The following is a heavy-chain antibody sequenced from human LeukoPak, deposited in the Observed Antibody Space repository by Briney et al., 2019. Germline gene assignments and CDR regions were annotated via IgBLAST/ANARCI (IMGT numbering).Heavy chain of an antibody. V-gene: IGHV3-30*04. J-gene: IGHJ4*02. Sequence: PGGSLRLSCAASGFTFSSYAMHWVRQAPGKGLEWVAVISYDGSNKYYADSVKGRFTISRDNSKNTLYLQMNSLRAEDTAVYYCARDLYSSGWYGVDYWGQGTLVTVSS. CDR3: ARDLYSSGWYGVDY. D-gene: IGHD6-19*01. CDR1: GFTFSSYA. CDR2: ISYDGSNK.